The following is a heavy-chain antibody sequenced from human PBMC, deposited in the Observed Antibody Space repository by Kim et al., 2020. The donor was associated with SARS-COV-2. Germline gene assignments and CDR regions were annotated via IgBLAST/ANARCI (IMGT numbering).Heavy chain of an antibody. Sequence: SETLSLTCTVSGGSISSSSYYWGWIRQPPGKGLEWIGSIYYSGSTYYNPSLKSRVTISVDTSKNQFSLKLSSVTAADTAVYYCAREDTYYDILTGYYTPFDYWGQGTLVTVSS. CDR2: IYYSGST. J-gene: IGHJ4*02. V-gene: IGHV4-39*02. CDR1: GGSISSSSYY. CDR3: AREDTYYDILTGYYTPFDY. D-gene: IGHD3-9*01.